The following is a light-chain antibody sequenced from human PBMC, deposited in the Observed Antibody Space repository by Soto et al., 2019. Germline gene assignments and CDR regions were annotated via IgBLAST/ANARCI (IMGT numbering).Light chain of an antibody. V-gene: IGKV3-11*01. CDR2: DAS. J-gene: IGKJ1*01. Sequence: IVLTQSPVTLALSPGERAVLSCRASQSVSTSLAWYQHKPGQAPRLFIYDASKRAPGIQARFSGSGSGTDFTLTISSLEPEDIAVYYCQVRDVWPSFGQGTKVEIK. CDR3: QVRDVWPS. CDR1: QSVSTS.